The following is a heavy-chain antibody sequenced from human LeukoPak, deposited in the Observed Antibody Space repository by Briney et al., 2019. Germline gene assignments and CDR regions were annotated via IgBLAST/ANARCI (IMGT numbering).Heavy chain of an antibody. D-gene: IGHD6-13*01. Sequence: PSETLSLTCAVYGGSFSGYYWSWIRQPPGKGLEWIGEINHSGSTNYNPSLKSRVTISVDTSKNQFSLKLSSVTAADTAVYYCARGRRGIAAAGSRIWFGPWGQGTLVTVSS. CDR3: ARGRRGIAAAGSRIWFGP. CDR1: GGSFSGYY. J-gene: IGHJ5*02. V-gene: IGHV4-34*01. CDR2: INHSGST.